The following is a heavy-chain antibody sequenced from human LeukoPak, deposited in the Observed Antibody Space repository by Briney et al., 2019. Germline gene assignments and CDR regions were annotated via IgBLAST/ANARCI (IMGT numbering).Heavy chain of an antibody. CDR1: GYTFTSYY. J-gene: IGHJ4*02. CDR2: INHSGGST. CDR3: ARDHHGRGRRFDY. V-gene: IGHV1-46*01. Sequence: ASVTVSFKASGYTFTSYYMHWVRQAPGQGLEWMGIINHSGGSTSYAQKFRGRVTMHRDTSTSTVYMELSSLRSEDTGVYYCARDHHGRGRRFDYWGQGTVVTVSS. D-gene: IGHD3-16*01.